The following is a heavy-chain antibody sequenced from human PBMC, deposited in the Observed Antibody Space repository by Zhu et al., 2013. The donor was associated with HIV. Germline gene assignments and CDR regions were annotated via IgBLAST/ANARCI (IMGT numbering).Heavy chain of an antibody. CDR1: GGIFSTYA. CDR2: IIPISGPP. V-gene: IGHV1-69*06. D-gene: IGHD1-26*01. Sequence: QVKLVQSGAEVMKPGSPVKVSCKSSGGIFSTYAISWVRQAPGQGLEWMGAIIPISGPPKYAHKFQGRVTITRDTSINTAYMALTRLTSDDTAIYFCARGGILGASLLDYWGQGTLVTVSS. CDR3: ARGGILGASLLDY. J-gene: IGHJ4*02.